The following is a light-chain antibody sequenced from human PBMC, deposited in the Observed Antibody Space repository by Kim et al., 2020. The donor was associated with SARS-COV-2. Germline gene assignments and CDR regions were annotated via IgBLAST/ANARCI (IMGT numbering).Light chain of an antibody. CDR3: LQATHWPIT. V-gene: IGKV2-30*01. J-gene: IGKJ5*01. Sequence: DVVVTQSPLSLTVTLGQPASISCKSSQSLVYTDGNTYFHWFHQRPGQSPRRLIYKVSNRDSGVPDRFSGSGSGTDFTLKISRVEVEDVEVYFCLQATHWPITFGQGTRLEIK. CDR2: KVS. CDR1: QSLVYTDGNTY.